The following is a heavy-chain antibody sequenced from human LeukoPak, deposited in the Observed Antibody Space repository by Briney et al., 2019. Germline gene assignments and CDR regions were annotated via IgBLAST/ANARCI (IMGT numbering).Heavy chain of an antibody. V-gene: IGHV1-69*13. CDR2: IIPIFGTA. Sequence: SVKVSCKASGGTFSSYAISWVRQAPGQGLEWMGGIIPIFGTANYAQKFQGRVTITADESTSTAYMELSSLRSEDTAVYYCTRSEGDYYDSSGYYSSRFDYWGQGTLVTVSS. D-gene: IGHD3-22*01. CDR3: TRSEGDYYDSSGYYSSRFDY. J-gene: IGHJ4*02. CDR1: GGTFSSYA.